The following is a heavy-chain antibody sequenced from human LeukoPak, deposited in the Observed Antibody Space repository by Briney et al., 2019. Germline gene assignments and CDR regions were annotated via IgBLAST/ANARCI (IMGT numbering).Heavy chain of an antibody. Sequence: GGSLRLSCAASGFTVSSNYMSWVRQAPGKGLEWVSVIYSGGSTYYADSVKGRFTISRDNSKSTLYLQMNSLRAEDTAVYYCARDLLPNRYDSRDYWGQGTLVTVSS. CDR1: GFTVSSNY. J-gene: IGHJ4*02. D-gene: IGHD3-22*01. CDR2: IYSGGST. V-gene: IGHV3-66*01. CDR3: ARDLLPNRYDSRDY.